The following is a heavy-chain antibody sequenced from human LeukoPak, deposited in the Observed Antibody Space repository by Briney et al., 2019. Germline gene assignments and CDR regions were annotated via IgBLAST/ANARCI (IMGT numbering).Heavy chain of an antibody. Sequence: AGGSLRLSCAASGFTFTIFGLNWVRQAPGKGPEWVSYIDAGSGNTYYADSVQGRLTLSRDNARESVFLQMDSLRVDDTAVYYCARTYDFGRGPPGDAFDNWGPGTWVIVSS. D-gene: IGHD3-3*01. CDR2: IDAGSGNT. J-gene: IGHJ3*02. CDR3: ARTYDFGRGPPGDAFDN. CDR1: GFTFTIFG. V-gene: IGHV3-48*01.